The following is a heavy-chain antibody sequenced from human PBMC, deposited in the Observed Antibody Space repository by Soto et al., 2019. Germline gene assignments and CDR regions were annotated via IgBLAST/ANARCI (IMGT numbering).Heavy chain of an antibody. CDR2: INHSGST. V-gene: IGHV4-34*01. J-gene: IGHJ4*02. Sequence: PSETLSLTCAVYGGSFSGYYWSWIRQPPGKGLEWTGEINHSGSTNYNPSLKSRVTISVDTSKNQFSLKLSSVTAADTAVYYCARGVLRFLRFPKDYFDYWGQGTLVTVSS. D-gene: IGHD3-3*01. CDR3: ARGVLRFLRFPKDYFDY. CDR1: GGSFSGYY.